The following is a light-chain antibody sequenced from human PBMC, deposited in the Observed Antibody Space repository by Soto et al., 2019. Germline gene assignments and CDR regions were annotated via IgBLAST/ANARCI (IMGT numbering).Light chain of an antibody. J-gene: IGKJ2*01. CDR3: QRYDGY. V-gene: IGKV1-5*01. CDR1: QSIITW. Sequence: DFQMTQSPSILSASVGDRVTITCRASQSIITWLAWYQQKPGKSPKVLIYDASTLGSGFPSRFSGSGSGTEFTLAISSLQPDDSATYYCQRYDGYFGQWTKLEI. CDR2: DAS.